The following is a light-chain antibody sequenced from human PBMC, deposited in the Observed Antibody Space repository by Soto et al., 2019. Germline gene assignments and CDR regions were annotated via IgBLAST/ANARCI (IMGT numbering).Light chain of an antibody. CDR1: SSDVGGYKF. CDR3: CSYAGFYTSV. CDR2: EVS. Sequence: QSALTQPRSVSGSPGQSVTISCTGTSSDVGGYKFVSWYQQHPGKATKFMIYEVSKRPSGVPDRFSGSKSGNTAFLTISGRQAGDEADYYCCSYAGFYTSVFGTGTKLTVL. J-gene: IGLJ1*01. V-gene: IGLV2-11*01.